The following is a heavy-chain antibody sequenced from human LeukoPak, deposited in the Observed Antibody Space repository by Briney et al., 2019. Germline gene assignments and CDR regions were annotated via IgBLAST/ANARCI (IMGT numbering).Heavy chain of an antibody. Sequence: SETLSLTCTVSGDSISSYYWSWIRQPPGKGLEWIGYIYSSGTTSYNPSLNSRVAISVDTSTSHFSLKLTSVTAADTAVYYCARLGLSRGWLPPSYFDYWGQGILVTVSS. CDR3: ARLGLSRGWLPPSYFDY. V-gene: IGHV4-4*09. D-gene: IGHD6-19*01. J-gene: IGHJ4*02. CDR1: GDSISSYY. CDR2: IYSSGTT.